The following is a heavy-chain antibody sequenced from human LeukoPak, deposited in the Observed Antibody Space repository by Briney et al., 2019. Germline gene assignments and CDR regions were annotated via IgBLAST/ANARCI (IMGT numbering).Heavy chain of an antibody. D-gene: IGHD3-22*01. V-gene: IGHV4-59*01. CDR2: IYYSGST. CDR3: ARVTGYMIEDYFDY. J-gene: IGHJ4*02. CDR1: GGSISSYY. Sequence: SGPTLVKPSETLSLTCTVSGGSISSYYWSWIRQPPGKGLEWIGYIYYSGSTNYNPSLKSRVTISVDTSKNQFSLKLSSVTAADTAVYYCARVTGYMIEDYFDYWGQGTLVTVSS.